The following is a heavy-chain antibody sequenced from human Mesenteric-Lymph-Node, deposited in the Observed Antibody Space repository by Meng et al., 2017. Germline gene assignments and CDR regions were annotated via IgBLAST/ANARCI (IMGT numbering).Heavy chain of an antibody. Sequence: ASVKVSCKASGYTFTSYYMHWVRQAPGQGLEWMGIINPSGGSTSYAQKFQGRVTMTRDTSTSTVYMELSSLGSEDTAVYYCAKIAVGFRGYHYVSSFDSWGQGTLVTVSS. D-gene: IGHD6-19*01. CDR3: AKIAVGFRGYHYVSSFDS. CDR1: GYTFTSYY. CDR2: INPSGGST. J-gene: IGHJ4*02. V-gene: IGHV1-46*01.